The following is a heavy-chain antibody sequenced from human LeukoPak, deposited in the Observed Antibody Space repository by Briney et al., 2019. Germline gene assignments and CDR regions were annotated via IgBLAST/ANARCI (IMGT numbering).Heavy chain of an antibody. CDR3: AKDRSSSGLDWLDY. CDR1: GFTFSTYA. CDR2: ITGSGGAT. Sequence: GGSLRLSCAASGFTFSTYAVNWVRQAPGKGLEWVSAITGSGGATYYADSVKGRFTISRDNSKNTLYLQMSSLRAEDTAVYYCAKDRSSSGLDWLDYWGQGTLVTVSS. J-gene: IGHJ4*02. V-gene: IGHV3-23*01. D-gene: IGHD3-22*01.